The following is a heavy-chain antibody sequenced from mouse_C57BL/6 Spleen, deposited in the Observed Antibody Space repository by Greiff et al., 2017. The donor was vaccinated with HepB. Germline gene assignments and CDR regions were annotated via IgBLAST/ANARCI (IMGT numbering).Heavy chain of an antibody. V-gene: IGHV5-9-1*02. Sequence: EVKLVESGEGLVKPGGSLKLSCAASGFTFSSYAMSWVRQTPEKRLEWVAYISSGGDYIYYADTVKGRFTISRDNARNTLYLQMSSLKSEDTAMYYYTRVYYGNEGYFDYWGQGTTLTVSS. CDR2: ISSGGDYI. CDR3: TRVYYGNEGYFDY. D-gene: IGHD2-1*01. J-gene: IGHJ2*01. CDR1: GFTFSSYA.